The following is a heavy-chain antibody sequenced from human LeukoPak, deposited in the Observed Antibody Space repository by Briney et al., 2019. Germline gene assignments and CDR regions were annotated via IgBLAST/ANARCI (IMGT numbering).Heavy chain of an antibody. CDR1: GFTFSSYG. Sequence: GGSLRLSCAASGFTFSSYGMHWVRQAPGKGLEWVAVISYDGSNKYYADSVKGRFTISRDNSKNTLYLQMNSLRAEDTAVYYCAKASITMAPFDYWGQGTLVTVSS. J-gene: IGHJ4*02. CDR2: ISYDGSNK. V-gene: IGHV3-30*18. D-gene: IGHD3-10*01. CDR3: AKASITMAPFDY.